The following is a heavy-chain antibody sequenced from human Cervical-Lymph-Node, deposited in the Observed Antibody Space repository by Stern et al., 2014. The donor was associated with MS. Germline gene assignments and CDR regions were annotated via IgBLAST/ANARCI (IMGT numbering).Heavy chain of an antibody. V-gene: IGHV3-23*04. CDR3: AKRGDYYYYGMEV. CDR1: GFTFNNYA. Sequence: EVQLVQSGGGLVQPGGSLRLSCVASGFTFNNYAMSWVRQAPGKGLEWVSSISGSDSAFYADSVKGQFTISRDYSKNTLDLQMNSLRAEDTAVYYCAKRGDYYYYGMEVWGQGTTVTVSS. D-gene: IGHD3-10*01. CDR2: ISGSDSA. J-gene: IGHJ6*02.